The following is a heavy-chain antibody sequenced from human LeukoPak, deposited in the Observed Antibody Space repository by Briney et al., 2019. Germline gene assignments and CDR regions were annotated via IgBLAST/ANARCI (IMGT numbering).Heavy chain of an antibody. Sequence: PSETLSLTCTVSGGSISSYYWSWIRQPPGKGLEWIGYIYYSGSTNYNPSLKSRVTISVDTSKTQFSLKLSSVTAADTAVYYCARRAVGSGPAFDYWGQGTLVTVSS. CDR1: GGSISSYY. J-gene: IGHJ4*02. V-gene: IGHV4-59*08. D-gene: IGHD6-19*01. CDR3: ARRAVGSGPAFDY. CDR2: IYYSGST.